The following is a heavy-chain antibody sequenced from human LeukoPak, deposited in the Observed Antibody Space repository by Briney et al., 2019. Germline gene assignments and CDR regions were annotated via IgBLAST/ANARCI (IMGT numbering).Heavy chain of an antibody. V-gene: IGHV4-34*01. CDR2: INHSGST. Sequence: KTSETLSLTCAVYGGSFSGYYWSWIRQPPGKGLEWIGEINHSGSTNYNPFLKSRVTISVDTSKNQFSLKLSSVTAADTAVYYYASGGVGAFFDYWGQGTLVTVSS. J-gene: IGHJ4*02. CDR1: GGSFSGYY. CDR3: ASGGVGAFFDY. D-gene: IGHD1-26*01.